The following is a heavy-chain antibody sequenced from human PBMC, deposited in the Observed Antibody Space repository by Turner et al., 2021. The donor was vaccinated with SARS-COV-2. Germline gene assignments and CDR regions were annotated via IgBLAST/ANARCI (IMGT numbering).Heavy chain of an antibody. CDR1: GYTPTALS. V-gene: IGHV1-24*01. Sequence: QVQLVQSGAEVKKPGASVKVSCKVSGYTPTALSMHWVRQAPGKGLEWMGGFDPEDGETIYAQKFQGRVTMTEDTSTDTAYMELSSLRSEDTAVYYCAAGSAVAGTPQFYSYYYGMDVWGQGTTVTVSS. J-gene: IGHJ6*02. CDR3: AAGSAVAGTPQFYSYYYGMDV. CDR2: FDPEDGET. D-gene: IGHD6-19*01.